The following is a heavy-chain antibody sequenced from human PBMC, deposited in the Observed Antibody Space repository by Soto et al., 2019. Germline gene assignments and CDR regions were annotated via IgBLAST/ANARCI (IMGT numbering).Heavy chain of an antibody. D-gene: IGHD4-17*01. CDR2: IYYSGST. CDR3: ARARTVTTPYYFDY. J-gene: IGHJ4*02. V-gene: IGHV4-30-4*01. CDR1: GGSISSGDYY. Sequence: QVQLQESGPGLVKPSQTLSLTCTVSGGSISSGDYYWSWIRQPPGKGLEWIGYIYYSGSTYYNPSLKSRVTXXVXTXXNQFSLKLSSVTAADTAVYYCARARTVTTPYYFDYWGQGTLVTVSS.